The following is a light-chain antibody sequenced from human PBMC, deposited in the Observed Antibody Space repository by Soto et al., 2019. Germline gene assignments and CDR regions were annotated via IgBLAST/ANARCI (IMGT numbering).Light chain of an antibody. CDR2: GAS. CDR1: QNINNW. J-gene: IGKJ2*01. CDR3: QRDDGY. V-gene: IGKV1-5*01. Sequence: DTPMTQSPSTLSASVGDTVTITCRARQNINNWLAWYQQKPEKVPKLLIYGASTLEDGVPSRFSGSRSVTEFTLTINSLQPDDFATYYCQRDDGYFGQGTKLEIK.